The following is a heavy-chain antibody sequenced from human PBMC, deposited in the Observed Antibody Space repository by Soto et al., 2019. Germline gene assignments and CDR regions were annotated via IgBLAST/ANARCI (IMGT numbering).Heavy chain of an antibody. CDR3: AKSYFDSSGFDS. J-gene: IGHJ5*01. D-gene: IGHD3-22*01. CDR1: GFKSVDYA. CDR2: VSDTGIST. Sequence: GGSLRLSCAASGFKSVDYAMGWVRQAPGKGLEWVSTVSDTGISTCYAGSVTGRFTISRDNSRNTVYLQMNSLRAEDTAVYYCAKSYFDSSGFDSWGLGTLVTVSS. V-gene: IGHV3-23*01.